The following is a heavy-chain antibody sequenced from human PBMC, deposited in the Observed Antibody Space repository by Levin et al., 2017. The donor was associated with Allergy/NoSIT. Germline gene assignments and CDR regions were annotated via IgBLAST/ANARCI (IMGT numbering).Heavy chain of an antibody. Sequence: GESLKISCAASGFTFSSYAMSWVRQAPGKGLEWVSTISGSGGSTYYADSVKGRFPISRDNSKNTLYLQMNSLRAEDTAVYYCAKDRIAVAGAALVPVADAFDSWGQGTMVTVSS. V-gene: IGHV3-23*01. CDR1: GFTFSSYA. J-gene: IGHJ3*02. CDR2: ISGSGGST. D-gene: IGHD6-19*01. CDR3: AKDRIAVAGAALVPVADAFDS.